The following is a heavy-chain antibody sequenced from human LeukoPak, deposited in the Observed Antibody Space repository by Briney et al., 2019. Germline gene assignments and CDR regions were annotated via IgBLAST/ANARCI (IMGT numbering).Heavy chain of an antibody. Sequence: SETLSLTCSVSGGSICSYYWTWIRQPAGKGLEWIGRIYTSGSTNYNPSLKSRVTMSLDTSKNQFSLKLSSVTAADTAVYYCARGGDYHPYDYWGRGTLVTVSS. CDR2: IYTSGST. V-gene: IGHV4-4*07. D-gene: IGHD4-17*01. CDR3: ARGGDYHPYDY. J-gene: IGHJ4*02. CDR1: GGSICSYY.